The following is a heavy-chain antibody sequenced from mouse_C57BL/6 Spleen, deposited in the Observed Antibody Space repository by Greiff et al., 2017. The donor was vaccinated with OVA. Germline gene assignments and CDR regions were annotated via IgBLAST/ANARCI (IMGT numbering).Heavy chain of an antibody. CDR3: ARPGSNYGGCMDY. Sequence: EVMLVESGGGLVKPGGSLKLSCAASGFTFSDYGMHWVRPAPEKGLEWVAYISSGSSTLYYADTVKGRFTISRDNAKNTLFLQMTSLRSEDTAMYYCARPGSNYGGCMDYWGQGTSVTVSS. CDR1: GFTFSDYG. J-gene: IGHJ4*01. V-gene: IGHV5-17*01. CDR2: ISSGSSTL. D-gene: IGHD2-5*01.